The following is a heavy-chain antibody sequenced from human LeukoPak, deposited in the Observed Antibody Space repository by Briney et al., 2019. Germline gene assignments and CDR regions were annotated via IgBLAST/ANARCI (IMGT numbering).Heavy chain of an antibody. D-gene: IGHD6-13*01. CDR3: TRGAAAAPCYEY. CDR1: GFTFSSWS. CDR2: ISSTSTYV. V-gene: IGHV3-21*01. J-gene: IGHJ4*02. Sequence: GGSLRLSCAVSGFTFSSWSITWVRQAPGKGLEWVSLISSTSTYVYYADSVKGRFTISRDNANNSLYLQMNSLRVEDTAVYYCTRGAAAAPCYEYWGQGTLVTVSS.